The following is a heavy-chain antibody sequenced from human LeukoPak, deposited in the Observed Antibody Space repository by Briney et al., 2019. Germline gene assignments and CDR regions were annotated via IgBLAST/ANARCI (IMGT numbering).Heavy chain of an antibody. Sequence: GESLQISYKGSGYSFTSYWIGWVRQMPGKGLEGMGIIYPGDSDTRYSPSFQGQVTISADKSISTAYLQWSSLKAADTAMYYCARHVVAATYDYWGQGTLVTVSS. J-gene: IGHJ4*02. CDR1: GYSFTSYW. CDR2: IYPGDSDT. V-gene: IGHV5-51*01. CDR3: ARHVVAATYDY. D-gene: IGHD2-15*01.